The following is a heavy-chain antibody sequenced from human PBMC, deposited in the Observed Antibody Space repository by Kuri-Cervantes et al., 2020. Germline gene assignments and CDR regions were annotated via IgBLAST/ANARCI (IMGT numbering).Heavy chain of an antibody. Sequence: GESLKISCAASGFTFSSYGVHWVRQAPGKGLEWVAVISYDGSNKYYADSVKGRFTISRDNSKNTLYLQMNSLRAEDTAVYYCAKGGAARPYYYGMDVWGQGTTVTVSS. D-gene: IGHD6-6*01. V-gene: IGHV3-30*18. CDR2: ISYDGSNK. CDR1: GFTFSSYG. J-gene: IGHJ6*02. CDR3: AKGGAARPYYYGMDV.